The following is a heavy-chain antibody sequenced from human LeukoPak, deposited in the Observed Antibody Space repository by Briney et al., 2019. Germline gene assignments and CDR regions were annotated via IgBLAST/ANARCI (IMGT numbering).Heavy chain of an antibody. J-gene: IGHJ3*02. CDR3: ARMVRGVHDAFDI. V-gene: IGHV3-48*01. Sequence: PGGSLRLSRAASGFTFSSYSMNWVRQAPGKGLEWVSYISSSSSTIYYADSVKGRFTISRDNAKNSLYLQMNSLRAEDTAVYYCARMVRGVHDAFDIWGQGTMVTVSS. CDR2: ISSSSSTI. CDR1: GFTFSSYS. D-gene: IGHD3-10*01.